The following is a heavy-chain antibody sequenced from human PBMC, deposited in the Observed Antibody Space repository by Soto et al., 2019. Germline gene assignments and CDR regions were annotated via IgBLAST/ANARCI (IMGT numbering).Heavy chain of an antibody. V-gene: IGHV3-30*18. D-gene: IGHD2-15*01. J-gene: IGHJ6*02. CDR2: ISYDGSNK. Sequence: GGSLRLSCAASGFTFSSYGMHWVRQAPGKGLEWVAVISYDGSNKYYADSVKGRFNISRDNSKNTLYLQMNSLRAEDTAVYYCAKDTGYCSGGSCYQHRYYSYYYGMDVWAQGTTGTVSS. CDR1: GFTFSSYG. CDR3: AKDTGYCSGGSCYQHRYYSYYYGMDV.